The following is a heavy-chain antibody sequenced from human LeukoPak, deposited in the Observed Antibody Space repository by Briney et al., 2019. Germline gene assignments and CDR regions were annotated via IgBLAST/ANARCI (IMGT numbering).Heavy chain of an antibody. CDR2: INHSGST. D-gene: IGHD1-26*01. J-gene: IGHJ5*02. CDR1: GFSFSSYF. Sequence: GSPRLSCAASGFSFSSYFMTWARQPPGKGLEWIGEINHSGSTNYNPSLKSRVTISVDTSKNQFSLKLSSVTAADTAVYYCARHREPLRGFDPWGQGTLVTVSS. V-gene: IGHV4-34*01. CDR3: ARHREPLRGFDP.